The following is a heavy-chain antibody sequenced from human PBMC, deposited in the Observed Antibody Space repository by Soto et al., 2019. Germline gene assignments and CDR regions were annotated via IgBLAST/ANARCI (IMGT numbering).Heavy chain of an antibody. CDR2: IKSKTDGGTT. V-gene: IGHV3-15*01. CDR3: TTRIEGRRRLGAFDI. D-gene: IGHD6-6*01. Sequence: GGSLRLSCAASGFTFSNAWMSWVRQAPGKGLEWVGRIKSKTDGGTTDYAAPVKGRFTISRDDSKNTLYLQMNSLKTEDTAVYYCTTRIEGRRRLGAFDIWGQGTMVTVSS. CDR1: GFTFSNAW. J-gene: IGHJ3*02.